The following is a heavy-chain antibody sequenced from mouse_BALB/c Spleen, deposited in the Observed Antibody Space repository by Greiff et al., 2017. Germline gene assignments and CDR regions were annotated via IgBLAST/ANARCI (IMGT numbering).Heavy chain of an antibody. D-gene: IGHD1-1*01. CDR2: IDPANGNT. Sequence: EVHLVESGAELVKPGASVKLSCTASGFNIKDTYMHWVKQRPEQGLEWIGRIDPANGNTKYDPKFQGKATITADTSSNTAYLQLSSLTSEDTAVYYCARTYYGSSFDYWGQGTTLTVSS. CDR1: GFNIKDTY. V-gene: IGHV14-3*02. CDR3: ARTYYGSSFDY. J-gene: IGHJ2*01.